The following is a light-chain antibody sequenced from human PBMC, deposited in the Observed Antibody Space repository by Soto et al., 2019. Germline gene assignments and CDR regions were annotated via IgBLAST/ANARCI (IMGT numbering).Light chain of an antibody. CDR2: SNN. V-gene: IGLV1-44*01. CDR3: AAWDDSLNGQV. CDR1: NSIIGSNT. Sequence: QSVLTQPPSASGTPGQRVTISCSGSNSIIGSNTVNWYQQLPGTAPKLLIYSNNQRPSGVPDRFSGSKSGTSASLAISGLQSEDEADYYFAAWDDSLNGQVFGTGTKLTVL. J-gene: IGLJ1*01.